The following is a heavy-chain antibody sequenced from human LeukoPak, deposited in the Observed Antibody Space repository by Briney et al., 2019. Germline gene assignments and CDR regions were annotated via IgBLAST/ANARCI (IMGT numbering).Heavy chain of an antibody. CDR2: IIPIFGTA. CDR3: ARDHNSIQLWTY. CDR1: GGTFSSYA. Sequence: ASVKVSCKASGGTFSSYAISWVRQAPGQGLEWMGGIIPIFGTANYAQKFQGRVTITTDESTSTAYMELSSLRSEDTAVYYCARDHNSIQLWTYWGQGTLVTVSS. V-gene: IGHV1-69*05. J-gene: IGHJ4*02. D-gene: IGHD5-18*01.